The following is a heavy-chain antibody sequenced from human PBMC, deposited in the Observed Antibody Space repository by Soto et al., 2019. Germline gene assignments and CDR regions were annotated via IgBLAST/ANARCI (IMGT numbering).Heavy chain of an antibody. CDR1: GFTFSDYY. CDR3: ASTLVAPGY. Sequence: GGSLRLSCAASGFTFSDYYMSWIRQAPGKGLEWVSYISSSSSYTNYADSVKGRFTISRDNAKSSLYLQMNSLRAEDTAVYYCASTLVAPGYWGQGTLVTVSS. CDR2: ISSSSSYT. J-gene: IGHJ4*02. D-gene: IGHD5-12*01. V-gene: IGHV3-11*06.